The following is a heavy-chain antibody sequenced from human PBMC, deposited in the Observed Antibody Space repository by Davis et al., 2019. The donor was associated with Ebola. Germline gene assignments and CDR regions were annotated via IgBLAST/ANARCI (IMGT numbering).Heavy chain of an antibody. J-gene: IGHJ6*02. CDR3: ARGSGLAASVTYYYYHMDV. V-gene: IGHV1-8*02. CDR2: MNPNSGTT. CDR1: GYTFSSHD. D-gene: IGHD6-25*01. Sequence: ASVKVSCKASGYTFSSHDINWVRQAAGQGLEWMGWMNPNSGTTGYASRFQGRVSMTWDTSINTAYVEVSSLTSDYTAVYYCARGSGLAASVTYYYYHMDVWGQGTTVTVSS.